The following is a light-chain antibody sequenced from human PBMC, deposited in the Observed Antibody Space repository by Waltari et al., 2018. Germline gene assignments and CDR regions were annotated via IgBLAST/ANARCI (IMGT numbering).Light chain of an antibody. V-gene: IGKV2-28*01. Sequence: IVMTQSPLPLPVTPGEPASISCRSSQSLLHSNGYNYLDWYLQKPGQSPQLLIYLGSNRASGVPDRFSGSGSGTDFTLKISRVEAEDVGVYYCMQALQTSQSTFGQGTRLEIK. CDR3: MQALQTSQST. CDR1: QSLLHSNGYNY. J-gene: IGKJ5*01. CDR2: LGS.